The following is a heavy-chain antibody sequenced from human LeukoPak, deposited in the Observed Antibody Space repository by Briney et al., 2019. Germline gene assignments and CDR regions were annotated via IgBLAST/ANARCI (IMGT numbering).Heavy chain of an antibody. CDR3: ARDLSSAAGNDY. CDR1: GYTFTGYY. Sequence: ASVKVSCKASGYTFTGYYMHWLRQAPGQGLEWMGWINPNSGGTNYAQKFQGRVTMTRDTSISTAYMELSRLRSDDTAVYYCARDLSSAAGNDYWGQGTLVTVSS. J-gene: IGHJ4*02. CDR2: INPNSGGT. D-gene: IGHD6-13*01. V-gene: IGHV1-2*02.